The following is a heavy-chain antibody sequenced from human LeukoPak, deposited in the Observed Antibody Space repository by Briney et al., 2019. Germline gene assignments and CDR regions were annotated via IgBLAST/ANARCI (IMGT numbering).Heavy chain of an antibody. J-gene: IGHJ5*02. CDR2: IKQDGSEK. D-gene: IGHD6-19*01. CDR1: GFTFSSYS. Sequence: GGSLRLSCAASGFTFSSYSMNWVRQAPGKGLEWVANIKQDGSEKYYVDSVKGRFTISRDNAKNSLYLQMNSLRAEDTAVYYCARDSSGWYHWFDPWGQGTLVTVSS. CDR3: ARDSSGWYHWFDP. V-gene: IGHV3-7*01.